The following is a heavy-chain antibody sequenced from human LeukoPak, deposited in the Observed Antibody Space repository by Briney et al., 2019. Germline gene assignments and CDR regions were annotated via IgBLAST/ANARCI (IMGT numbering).Heavy chain of an antibody. J-gene: IGHJ4*02. D-gene: IGHD3-10*01. Sequence: ASVKVSCKASGYTFTGYYMHWVRQAPGQGLEWMGWINPNSGGTNHAQKFQGRVTMTRDTSISTAYMELSRLRSDDTAVYYCARDRPLDADDYYGIYYSDYWGQGTLVTVSS. CDR1: GYTFTGYY. CDR3: ARDRPLDADDYYGIYYSDY. V-gene: IGHV1-2*02. CDR2: INPNSGGT.